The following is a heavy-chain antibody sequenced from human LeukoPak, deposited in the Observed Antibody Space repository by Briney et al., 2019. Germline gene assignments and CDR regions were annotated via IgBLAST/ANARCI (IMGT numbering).Heavy chain of an antibody. CDR2: IYYSGST. V-gene: IGHV4-39*01. CDR1: GGSISSSSYY. D-gene: IGHD2-2*01. CDR3: ARAHPLLIVVVPAAGPMFDY. Sequence: PSETLSLTCTVSGGSISSSSYYWGWIRQPPGKGLEWIGSIYYSGSTYYNPSLKSRVTISVDTSKNQFSLKLSSVTAADTAVYYCARAHPLLIVVVPAAGPMFDYWGQGTLVTVSS. J-gene: IGHJ4*02.